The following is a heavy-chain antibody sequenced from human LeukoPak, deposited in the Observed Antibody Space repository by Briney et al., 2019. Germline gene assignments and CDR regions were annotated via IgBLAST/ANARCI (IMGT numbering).Heavy chain of an antibody. CDR1: GGSISSYY. CDR2: IHYSGNT. J-gene: IGHJ4*02. D-gene: IGHD3-22*01. Sequence: SETLSLTCSVSGGSISSYYWTWIRQPPGKGLEWIGYIHYSGNTNYNPSLKSRVTISVGTSKNQFSLKLSSVTAADTAVYYCARDWGRGYQRGFDYWGQGTLVTVSS. CDR3: ARDWGRGYQRGFDY. V-gene: IGHV4-59*01.